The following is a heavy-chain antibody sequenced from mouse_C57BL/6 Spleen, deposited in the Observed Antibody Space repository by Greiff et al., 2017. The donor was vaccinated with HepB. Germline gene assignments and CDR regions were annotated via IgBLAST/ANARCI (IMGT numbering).Heavy chain of an antibody. J-gene: IGHJ1*03. Sequence: EVKLQESGPELVKPGASVKIPCKASGYTFTDYNMDWVKQSHGKSLEWIGDINPNNGGTIYNQKFKGKATLTVDKSSSTAYMELRSLTSEDTAVYYCARGRRNYYGSSDRWYFDVWGTGTTVTVSS. CDR2: INPNNGGT. CDR3: ARGRRNYYGSSDRWYFDV. V-gene: IGHV1-18*01. D-gene: IGHD1-1*01. CDR1: GYTFTDYN.